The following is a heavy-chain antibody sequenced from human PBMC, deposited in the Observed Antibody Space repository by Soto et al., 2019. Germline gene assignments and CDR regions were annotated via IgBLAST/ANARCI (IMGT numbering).Heavy chain of an antibody. J-gene: IGHJ5*02. CDR3: ARERIQGGWFDP. D-gene: IGHD5-18*01. Sequence: ASVKVSCKASGGTFSSYDINWVRQATGQGLEWMGWMNPNSGNTGYAQKFQGRVTMTRNTSISTAYMELSSLRSEDTAVYYCARERIQGGWFDPWGQGTLVTVSS. V-gene: IGHV1-8*02. CDR1: GGTFSSYD. CDR2: MNPNSGNT.